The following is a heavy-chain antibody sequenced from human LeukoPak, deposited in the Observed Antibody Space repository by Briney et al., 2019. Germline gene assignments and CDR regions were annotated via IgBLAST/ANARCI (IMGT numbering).Heavy chain of an antibody. CDR3: AREGAAAPGSSGYYLLY. CDR1: GFTFSSYA. J-gene: IGHJ4*02. D-gene: IGHD3-22*01. CDR2: ISYDGSNK. V-gene: IGHV3-30-3*01. Sequence: GRSLRLSCAASGFTFSSYAMHWVCQAPGKGLEWVAVISYDGSNKYYADSVKGRFTISRDNSKNTLYLQMNSLRAEDTAVYYCAREGAAAPGSSGYYLLYWGQGTLVTVSS.